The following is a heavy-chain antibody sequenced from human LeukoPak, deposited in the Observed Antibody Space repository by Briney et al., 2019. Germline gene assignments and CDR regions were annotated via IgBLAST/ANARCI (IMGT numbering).Heavy chain of an antibody. CDR3: AREVSDGHWYFDL. CDR2: INHSGST. J-gene: IGHJ2*01. D-gene: IGHD5/OR15-5a*01. CDR1: GGSFSGYY. V-gene: IGHV4-34*01. Sequence: SETLSLTCAVYGGSFSGYYWSWIRQPPGKGLEWIGEINHSGSTNYNPSLKSRVTISVDTSKNQFSLKLSSVTAADTAVYYCAREVSDGHWYFDLWGRGTLVTVSS.